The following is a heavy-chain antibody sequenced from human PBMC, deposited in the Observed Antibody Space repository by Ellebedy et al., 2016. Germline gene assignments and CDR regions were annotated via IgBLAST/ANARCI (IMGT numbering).Heavy chain of an antibody. CDR1: GFTFSSYA. CDR2: ISGSGGST. J-gene: IGHJ4*02. Sequence: GGSLRLXXAASGFTFSSYAMSWVRQAPGKGLEWVSAISGSGGSTYYADSVKGRFTISRDNSKNTLYLQMNSLRAEDTAVYYCAKGLTTVTSFDYWGQGTLVTVSS. D-gene: IGHD4-17*01. CDR3: AKGLTTVTSFDY. V-gene: IGHV3-23*01.